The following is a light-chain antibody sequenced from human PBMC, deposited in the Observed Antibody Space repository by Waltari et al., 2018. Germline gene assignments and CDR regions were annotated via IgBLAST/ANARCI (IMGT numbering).Light chain of an antibody. CDR1: QSLAFSDGKTY. CDR2: KVS. J-gene: IGKJ2*01. CDR3: MEGAQWYT. Sequence: DVVLTQSPLSLSVTLGQSASVSCRSSQSLAFSDGKTYLNWFHQRPGQSPRRLIYKVSNRESGVPDRISGSGSGTDVALKISRVEAEDVGVYYCMEGAQWYTFGQGTKLEIK. V-gene: IGKV2-30*01.